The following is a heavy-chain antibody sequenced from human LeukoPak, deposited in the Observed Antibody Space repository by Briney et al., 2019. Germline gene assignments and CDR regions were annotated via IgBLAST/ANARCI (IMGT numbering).Heavy chain of an antibody. CDR2: ISSSGSTI. V-gene: IGHV3-48*03. CDR3: ARAIWFGEWLNDY. Sequence: PGGSLRLSCAASGFTFSSYEMNWVRQAPGKGLEWVSYISSSGSTIYYADSVKGRFTISRDNAKNSLYLQMNSLRAEDTAVYYCARAIWFGEWLNDYWGQGTLVTVSS. CDR1: GFTFSSYE. D-gene: IGHD3-10*01. J-gene: IGHJ4*02.